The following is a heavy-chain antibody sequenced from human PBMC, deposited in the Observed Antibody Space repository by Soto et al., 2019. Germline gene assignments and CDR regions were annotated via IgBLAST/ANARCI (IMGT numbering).Heavy chain of an antibody. D-gene: IGHD1-1*01. CDR1: GDSLSLYY. CDR2: IYSTGSS. Sequence: SETLSLTCTVSGDSLSLYYWSWIRLSPGKGLEWIGYIYSTGSSNQNPSLRDRVAVSADASKNRFYLTLTSMTAADTAVYYCARGERKVNWRPYFDTWGQGIQVIVSS. CDR3: ARGERKVNWRPYFDT. V-gene: IGHV4-59*01. J-gene: IGHJ5*02.